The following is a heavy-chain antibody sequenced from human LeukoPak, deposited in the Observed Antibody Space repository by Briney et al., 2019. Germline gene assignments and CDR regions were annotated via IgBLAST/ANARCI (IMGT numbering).Heavy chain of an antibody. CDR1: GFTFRSYS. CDR3: AREPTVTTGVDY. Sequence: GGSLRLSCAASGFTFRSYSMNWVRQAPGKGLEWVSYISTSSSTIYYADSVKGRFIISRDNGKNSLYLQMNSLRDEDTAVYYCAREPTVTTGVDYWGQGTLVTVSS. J-gene: IGHJ4*02. V-gene: IGHV3-48*02. D-gene: IGHD4-17*01. CDR2: ISTSSSTI.